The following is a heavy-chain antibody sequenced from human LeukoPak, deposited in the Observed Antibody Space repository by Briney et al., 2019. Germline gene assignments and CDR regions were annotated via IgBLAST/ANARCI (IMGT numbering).Heavy chain of an antibody. D-gene: IGHD3-10*01. Sequence: ASVKVSCKVSGYTLTELSMHWVRQAPGKGLEWMGGFDPEDGETIYAQKFQGRVTMTEDTSTDTAYMELSSLRSEDTAVYYCATDQRIDGSGAADYWGQGTLVTVSS. V-gene: IGHV1-24*01. CDR2: FDPEDGET. CDR1: GYTLTELS. J-gene: IGHJ4*02. CDR3: ATDQRIDGSGAADY.